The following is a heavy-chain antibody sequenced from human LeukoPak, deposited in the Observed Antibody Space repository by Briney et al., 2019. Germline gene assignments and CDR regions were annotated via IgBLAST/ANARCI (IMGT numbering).Heavy chain of an antibody. V-gene: IGHV3-74*03. CDR1: GFAISNFW. Sequence: TGGSLRLSCAASGFAISNFWMHWVRQAPGKGLVWVARIRYDGGVTMYADSVKGRFIISRDNAKNTLYLRMGSLRVEDTAVYYCVRDDYLSYWGQGALVTVSS. CDR2: IRYDGGVT. J-gene: IGHJ4*02. D-gene: IGHD4-11*01. CDR3: VRDDYLSY.